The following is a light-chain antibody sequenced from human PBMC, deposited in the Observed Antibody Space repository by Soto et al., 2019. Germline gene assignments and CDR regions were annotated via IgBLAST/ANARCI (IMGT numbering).Light chain of an antibody. J-gene: IGKJ1*01. CDR2: SAS. CDR3: QQYAGSPPWT. V-gene: IGKV3-20*01. CDR1: QSVKSNY. Sequence: EIVLTQSPGTLSLSPGERATLSCRASQSVKSNYLAWYQQKPGQAPRLLMYSASSRATAIPDRFSGSGSGTDFTLTISRLEPEDFAVYYCQQYAGSPPWTFGQGTKVEIK.